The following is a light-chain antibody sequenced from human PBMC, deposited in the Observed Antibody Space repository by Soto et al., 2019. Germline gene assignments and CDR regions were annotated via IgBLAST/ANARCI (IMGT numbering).Light chain of an antibody. Sequence: DIVMTQSPDSLAVSLGERATINCKSSQSVLYSSNSKNYLVWYQQKPGQPPKLLIYWASTRESGVPDRFSGSGSGTDITLTISSLRAEDVAVYYCQQYYSTPLTFGQGTKVEIK. CDR3: QQYYSTPLT. V-gene: IGKV4-1*01. J-gene: IGKJ1*01. CDR2: WAS. CDR1: QSVLYSSNSKNY.